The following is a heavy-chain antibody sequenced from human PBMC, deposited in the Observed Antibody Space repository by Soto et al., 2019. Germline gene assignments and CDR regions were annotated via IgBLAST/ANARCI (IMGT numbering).Heavy chain of an antibody. CDR1: GFTFSDYY. J-gene: IGHJ4*02. CDR2: IVTSSAYT. D-gene: IGHD6-13*01. CDR3: ARLRASGWYMGGYLES. V-gene: IGHV3-11*06. Sequence: QVQLVESGGGLVKPGGSLRLSCVVSGFTFSDYYMSWLRQAPGKGLEWVSYIVTSSAYTKYADSVKGRFSISRDNAKNSLYLEMNSLRVEDTAVYYCARLRASGWYMGGYLESWGQGTLVTVSS.